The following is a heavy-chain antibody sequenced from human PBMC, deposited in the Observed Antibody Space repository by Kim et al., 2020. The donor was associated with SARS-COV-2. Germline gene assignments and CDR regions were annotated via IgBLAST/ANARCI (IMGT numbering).Heavy chain of an antibody. Sequence: SVKVSCKASGGTFSNYAVNWVRQAPGQGLEWMGRILPMVDIPNYARNFQGRLTTTADKSTSTAYMELTGLTSAETAVYYCARGGQVVIDGRVSLTPYDHWGQGDLVTVSS. J-gene: IGHJ5*02. CDR3: ARGGQVVIDGRVSLTPYDH. CDR1: GGTFSNYA. D-gene: IGHD2-21*01. CDR2: ILPMVDIP. V-gene: IGHV1-69*04.